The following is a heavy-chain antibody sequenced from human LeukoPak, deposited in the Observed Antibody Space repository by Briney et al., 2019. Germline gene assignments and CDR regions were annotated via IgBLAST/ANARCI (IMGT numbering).Heavy chain of an antibody. CDR2: IWYDGSNK. J-gene: IGHJ4*02. CDR1: GFTFSSYG. CDR3: ARDYGDCASHFDY. Sequence: PGGSLRLSCAASGFTFSSYGMHWVRQAPGKGLEWVAVIWYDGSNKYYADSVKGRFTISRDNSKNTLYLQMNSLRAEDTAVYYCARDYGDCASHFDYWGQGTLVTVSS. V-gene: IGHV3-33*01. D-gene: IGHD4-17*01.